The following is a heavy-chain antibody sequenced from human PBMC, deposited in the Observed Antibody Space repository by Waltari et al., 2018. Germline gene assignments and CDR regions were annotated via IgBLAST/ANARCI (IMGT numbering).Heavy chain of an antibody. CDR3: AREGRAARAFDY. J-gene: IGHJ4*02. V-gene: IGHV3-30-3*01. CDR2: ISYDGSNK. D-gene: IGHD6-6*01. CDR1: GFTFSSYA. Sequence: QVQLVESGGGVVQPGRSLRLSCAASGFTFSSYAMHWVRQAPGKGLELVAVISYDGSNKYYADSVKGRFTISRDNSKNTLYLQMNSLRAEDTAVYYCAREGRAARAFDYWGQGTLVTVSS.